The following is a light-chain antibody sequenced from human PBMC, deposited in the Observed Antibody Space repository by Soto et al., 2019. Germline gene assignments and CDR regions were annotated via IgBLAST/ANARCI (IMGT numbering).Light chain of an antibody. V-gene: IGLV1-40*01. CDR3: QSYDSSLSGSKGDV. J-gene: IGLJ1*01. Sequence: QSVLTQPPSVSGAPGQRVTISCTGSSSNIGAGYDVHWYQQLPGTAPKLLIYGNSNRPSGVPDRFSGSKSGTSASLAITGLQAEDEADYYCQSYDSSLSGSKGDVFGTGTKLTVL. CDR1: SSNIGAGYD. CDR2: GNS.